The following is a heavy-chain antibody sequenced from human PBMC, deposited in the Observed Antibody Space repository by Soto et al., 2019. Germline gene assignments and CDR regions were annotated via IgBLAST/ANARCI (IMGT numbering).Heavy chain of an antibody. CDR1: GFTFSDYA. CDR3: TKSRADAYNCGLRRDQ. Sequence: QERLVESGGGVVQPGRSLRLSCAVSGFTFSDYAMHWVRQAPGKGLEWVALIWHDGLNEFYADSVRGRFTISRDMSNKSLDLQMNSLSPEDTDAYYGTKSRADAYNCGLRRDQGGQGTLVTVSS. J-gene: IGHJ4*02. V-gene: IGHV3-33*08. CDR2: IWHDGLNE. D-gene: IGHD1-1*01.